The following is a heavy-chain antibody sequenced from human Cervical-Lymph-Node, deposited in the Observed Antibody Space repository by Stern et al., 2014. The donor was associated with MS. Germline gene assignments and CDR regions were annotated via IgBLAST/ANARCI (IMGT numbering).Heavy chain of an antibody. CDR1: GDSVSRRNW. CDR2: VFDGGNT. CDR3: ARGSSGGSGYGMDV. J-gene: IGHJ6*02. Sequence: VQLLQSGPGLVKPSGTLSLTCAVSGDSVSRRNWWPLVRQSPVKGLQWFGKVFDGGNTHYNPSLKSRVIITIDRSKTHLSLNLTSVTAADTAVYYCARGSSGGSGYGMDVWGQGTTIIVSS. D-gene: IGHD2-15*01. V-gene: IGHV4-4*02.